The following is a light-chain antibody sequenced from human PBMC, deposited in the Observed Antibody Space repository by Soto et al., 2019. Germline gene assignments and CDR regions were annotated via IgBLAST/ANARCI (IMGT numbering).Light chain of an antibody. CDR1: QSVSSIY. Sequence: EIVLTQSPGTLSLSPGERATLSCRASQSVSSIYFAWYQQKPGQAPRLLIYGASSRATGIPDRFSGSWSGTDFTLTISRLEPEDFAVYYCQQFGTSPPSTFGQGTRLEIK. CDR2: GAS. J-gene: IGKJ5*01. V-gene: IGKV3-20*01. CDR3: QQFGTSPPST.